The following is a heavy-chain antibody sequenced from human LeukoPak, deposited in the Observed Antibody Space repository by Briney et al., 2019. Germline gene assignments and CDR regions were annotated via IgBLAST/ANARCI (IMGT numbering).Heavy chain of an antibody. CDR1: GYTFTNYG. Sequence: GASVKVSCKASGYTFTNYGISWVRQAPGQGLEWMGWISAYNGNTNYAQKLQGRVTMTTDTSTSTAYMELRSLRSDDTAVFYCTRDLGYSSSSATPLDFWGQGTLVTVSS. V-gene: IGHV1-18*01. J-gene: IGHJ4*02. CDR3: TRDLGYSSSSATPLDF. CDR2: ISAYNGNT. D-gene: IGHD6-6*01.